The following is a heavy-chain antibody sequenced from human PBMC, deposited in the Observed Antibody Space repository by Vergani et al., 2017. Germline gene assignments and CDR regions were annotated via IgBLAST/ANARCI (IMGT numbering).Heavy chain of an antibody. D-gene: IGHD6-25*01. J-gene: IGHJ4*02. CDR1: GFTFSSYA. V-gene: IGHV3-23*01. CDR2: ISGSGGST. CDR3: AKIGSSGPGXFDY. Sequence: EVQLLESGGGLVQPGGSLRLSCAASGFTFSSYAMSWVRQAPGKGLEWVSAISGSGGSTYYADSVKGRFTISRDNSKNTLYLQMNSLRAEDPAVYYCAKIGSSGPGXFDYWGQGTLVTVSA.